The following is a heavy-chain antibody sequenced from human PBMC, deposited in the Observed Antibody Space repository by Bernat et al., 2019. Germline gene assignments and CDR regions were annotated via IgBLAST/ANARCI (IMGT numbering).Heavy chain of an antibody. D-gene: IGHD3-16*01. CDR2: ISSSGSTI. V-gene: IGHV3-48*03. CDR1: GFTFSSYE. J-gene: IGHJ4*02. CDR3: ASVGSVWVTKFDY. Sequence: EVQLVESGGGLVQPGGSLRLSCAASGFTFSSYEMNWVRQAPGKGLEWVSYISSSGSTIYYADSVKGRFTIFRDNAKNSLYLQMNSLRAEDTAVYYWASVGSVWVTKFDYWGQGTLVTVSS.